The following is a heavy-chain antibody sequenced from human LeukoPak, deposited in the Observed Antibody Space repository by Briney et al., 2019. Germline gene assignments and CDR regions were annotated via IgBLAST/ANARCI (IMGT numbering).Heavy chain of an antibody. CDR2: MHYSGST. V-gene: IGHV4-59*11. J-gene: IGHJ4*02. D-gene: IGHD1-26*01. CDR1: GGSITNHY. CDR3: ARVNKIWEYFDY. Sequence: SETLSLTCTVSGGSITNHYWSWIRQPPGKGLEWIGYMHYSGSTNYNPSLKSRVTISLDTSKNQFSLKLSSVTAADTAVYYCARVNKIWEYFDYWGRGTLVTVSS.